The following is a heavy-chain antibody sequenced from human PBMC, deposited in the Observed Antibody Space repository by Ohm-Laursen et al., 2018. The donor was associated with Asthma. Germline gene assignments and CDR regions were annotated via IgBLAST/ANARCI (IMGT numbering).Heavy chain of an antibody. CDR1: GFTFSSYA. D-gene: IGHD7-27*01. V-gene: IGHV3-23*01. Sequence: SLRLSCAASGFTFSSYAMSWVRQAPGKGLEWVSAISGSGGSTYYADSVKGRFTISRDNSKNTLYLQMNSLRAKDTAVYYCAKDHDNWGLFDYWGQGTLVTVSS. J-gene: IGHJ4*02. CDR2: ISGSGGST. CDR3: AKDHDNWGLFDY.